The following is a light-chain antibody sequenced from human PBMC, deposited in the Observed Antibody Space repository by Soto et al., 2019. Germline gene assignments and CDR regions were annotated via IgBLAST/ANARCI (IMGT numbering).Light chain of an antibody. Sequence: IVMTQSPATLSVSPGERVTLSCRASQSVSTNLAWYQQKPGQAPRLLIYATSTRATGIPGRFSGSGSGTDFTLTISSLQSEDCAVYYCQQYNHWWTFGQGTKVEVK. J-gene: IGKJ1*01. V-gene: IGKV3-15*01. CDR3: QQYNHWWT. CDR1: QSVSTN. CDR2: ATS.